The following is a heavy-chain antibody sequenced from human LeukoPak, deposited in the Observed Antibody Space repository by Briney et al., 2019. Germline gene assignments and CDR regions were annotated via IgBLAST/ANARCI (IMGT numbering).Heavy chain of an antibody. Sequence: SVKVSCKASGGTFSSYAISWVRQAPGQGLEWMGGIIPIFGTANYAQKFQGRVTITADKSTSTAYMELSSLSSEDTAVYYCASHCSSTSCYAPAEYFQHWGQGTLVTVSS. CDR3: ASHCSSTSCYAPAEYFQH. D-gene: IGHD2-2*01. V-gene: IGHV1-69*06. J-gene: IGHJ1*01. CDR1: GGTFSSYA. CDR2: IIPIFGTA.